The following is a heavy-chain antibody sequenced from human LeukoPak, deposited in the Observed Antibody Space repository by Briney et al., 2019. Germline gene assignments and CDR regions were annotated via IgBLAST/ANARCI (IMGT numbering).Heavy chain of an antibody. Sequence: SETLSLTCTVSGGSISSYYWSWIRQPPGKGLEWIGYIYYSGSTNYNPSLKSRVTISVDTSKNQFSLKLSSVTAADTAVYYCAREDYYDNSGYSFDYWGQGTLVTVSS. D-gene: IGHD3-22*01. CDR1: GGSISSYY. J-gene: IGHJ4*02. CDR3: AREDYYDNSGYSFDY. V-gene: IGHV4-59*01. CDR2: IYYSGST.